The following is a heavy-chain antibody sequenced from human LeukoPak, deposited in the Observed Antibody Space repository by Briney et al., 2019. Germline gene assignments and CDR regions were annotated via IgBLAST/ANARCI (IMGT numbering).Heavy chain of an antibody. V-gene: IGHV3-11*04. J-gene: IGHJ4*02. CDR2: ITNRGDTV. CDR3: ARGGSGYDFQPDY. D-gene: IGHD5-12*01. Sequence: GGSLRLSCAASGFTFSDYYMTWVRQAPGKGLEWLSYITNRGDTVFYADSVKGRFTVSRDNAKRSLYLQIESLRDDDTAVYYCARGGSGYDFQPDYWGQGTLVTVSS. CDR1: GFTFSDYY.